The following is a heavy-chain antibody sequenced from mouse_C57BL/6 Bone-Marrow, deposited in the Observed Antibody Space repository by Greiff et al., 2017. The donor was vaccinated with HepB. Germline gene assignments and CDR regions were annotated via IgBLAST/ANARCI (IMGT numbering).Heavy chain of an antibody. V-gene: IGHV1-69*01. J-gene: IGHJ1*03. CDR1: GYTFTSYW. Sequence: VQLQQPGAELVMPGASVKLSCKASGYTFTSYWMHWVKQRPGQGLEWIGEIDPSDSYTNYNQKFKGKSTLTVDKSSSTAYMQLSSLTSEDSAVYYWARDYYYGSRGYFDVWGTGTTVTVSS. D-gene: IGHD1-1*01. CDR3: ARDYYYGSRGYFDV. CDR2: IDPSDSYT.